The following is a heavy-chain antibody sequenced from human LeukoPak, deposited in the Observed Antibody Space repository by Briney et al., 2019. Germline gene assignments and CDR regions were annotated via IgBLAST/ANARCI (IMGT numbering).Heavy chain of an antibody. J-gene: IGHJ4*02. D-gene: IGHD2-21*02. CDR2: INPNSGGT. V-gene: IGHV1-2*02. CDR3: ARDDSPYCGGDCYSAFDY. Sequence: ASVKVSCKASGYTFTSYGISWVRQAPGQGLEWMGWINPNSGGTNYAQKFQGRVTMTRDTSISTAYMELSRLRSDDTAVYYCARDDSPYCGGDCYSAFDYWGQGTLVTVSS. CDR1: GYTFTSYG.